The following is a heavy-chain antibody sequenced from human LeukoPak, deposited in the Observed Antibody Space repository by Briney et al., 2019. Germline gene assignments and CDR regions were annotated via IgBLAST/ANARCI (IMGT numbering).Heavy chain of an antibody. D-gene: IGHD3-22*01. CDR1: GYTFTGYY. Sequence: ASVKVSCKASGYTFTGYYTHWVRQAPGQGLEWMGWINPNSGGTNYAQKFQGRVTMTRDTSISTAYMELSRLRSDDTAVYYCASDYYDSSGYSLELDYWGQGTLVTVSS. J-gene: IGHJ4*02. V-gene: IGHV1-2*02. CDR3: ASDYYDSSGYSLELDY. CDR2: INPNSGGT.